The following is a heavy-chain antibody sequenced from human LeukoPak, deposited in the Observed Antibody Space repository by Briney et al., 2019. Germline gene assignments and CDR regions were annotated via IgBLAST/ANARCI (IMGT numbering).Heavy chain of an antibody. CDR2: IHNSGST. Sequence: SETLSLTCAVSGGSITYYYWNWIRQPPGKGLEWIGYIHNSGSTSYNSSLKSRVTISADMSKNQVSLKLTSVTAADTAVYYCASCIVGASWFDPWGQGILVTVSS. CDR1: GGSITYYY. J-gene: IGHJ5*02. D-gene: IGHD1-26*01. V-gene: IGHV4-59*01. CDR3: ASCIVGASWFDP.